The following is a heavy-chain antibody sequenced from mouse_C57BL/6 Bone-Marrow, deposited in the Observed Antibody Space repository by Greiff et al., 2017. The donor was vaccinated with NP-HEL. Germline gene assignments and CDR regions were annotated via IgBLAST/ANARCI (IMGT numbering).Heavy chain of an antibody. Sequence: EVQLVESEGGLVQPGSSMKLSCTASGFTFSDYYMAWVRQVPEKGLEWVANINYDGSSTYYLDSLKSRFIISRDNAKNILYLQMRSLKSEDTATYYCAREGGLRRRTYAMDYWGRGTSVTVSA. CDR2: INYDGSST. CDR1: GFTFSDYY. D-gene: IGHD2-4*01. CDR3: AREGGLRRRTYAMDY. J-gene: IGHJ4*01. V-gene: IGHV5-16*01.